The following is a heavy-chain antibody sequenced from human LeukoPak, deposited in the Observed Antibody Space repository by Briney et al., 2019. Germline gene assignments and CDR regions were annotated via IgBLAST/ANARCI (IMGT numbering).Heavy chain of an antibody. D-gene: IGHD1-26*01. J-gene: IGHJ4*02. CDR1: GFTFSDHD. V-gene: IGHV3-30*02. Sequence: GGSLRLSCGASGFTFSDHDMHWVRQAPGKGLEWVTFIRKDGSHKFYVDSVRGRFTISRDNSKNMVSLQMNSLRTDDTAVYFCAKSSGSGSDHWGQGTLVTVSS. CDR3: AKSSGSGSDH. CDR2: IRKDGSHK.